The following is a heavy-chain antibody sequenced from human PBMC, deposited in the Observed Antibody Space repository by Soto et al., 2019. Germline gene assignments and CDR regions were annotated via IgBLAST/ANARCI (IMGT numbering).Heavy chain of an antibody. CDR1: GGSISSGGYS. CDR3: ARELPAASIDY. D-gene: IGHD2-15*01. J-gene: IGHJ4*02. CDR2: IYHSGST. Sequence: SETLSLTCAVSGGSISSGGYSWSWIRQPPGKGLEWIGYIYHSGSTYYNPSLKSRVTISVDTSKNQFSLKLSSVTAADTAVYYCARELPAASIDYWGQGTLVTVSS. V-gene: IGHV4-30-2*05.